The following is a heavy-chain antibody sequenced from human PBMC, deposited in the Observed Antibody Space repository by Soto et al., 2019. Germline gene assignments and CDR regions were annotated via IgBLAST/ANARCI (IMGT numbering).Heavy chain of an antibody. V-gene: IGHV1-2*02. J-gene: IGHJ5*02. Sequence: ASVKGSCKAAGYAFSGDFSRWVRQAPGEGLECVGYINPNSGVTKYAPRFLGRVTITRDTSIRTAYMDLNNLRSDDTAVYFCARGAGTSLAPLPWGPGTLVTVSS. CDR3: ARGAGTSLAPLP. D-gene: IGHD2-2*01. CDR2: INPNSGVT. CDR1: GYAFSGDF.